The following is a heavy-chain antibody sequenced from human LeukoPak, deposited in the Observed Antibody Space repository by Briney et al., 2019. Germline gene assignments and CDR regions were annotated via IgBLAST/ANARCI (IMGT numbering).Heavy chain of an antibody. CDR1: GYTFTNYG. V-gene: IGHV1-18*01. CDR3: ARSLTSSGSYSDGGDY. D-gene: IGHD1-26*01. CDR2: ISAYNGNR. Sequence: GASVKVSCKSSGYTFTNYGISWVRQAPGQGLEWMGWISAYNGNRNYAQKVKGRVTMTTATSTSTAYMELGSLRSDDTAVYYCARSLTSSGSYSDGGDYWGQGTLVTVSS. J-gene: IGHJ4*02.